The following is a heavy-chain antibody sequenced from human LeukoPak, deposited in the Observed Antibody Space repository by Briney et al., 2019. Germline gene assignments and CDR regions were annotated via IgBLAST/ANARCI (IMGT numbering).Heavy chain of an antibody. J-gene: IGHJ4*02. Sequence: VASVKVSCKASGGTFISYAISWVRQAPGQGLEWMGGIIPIFGTANYAQKFQGRVTITADESTSTAYMELSSLRSEDTAVYYCARDRYCSSTCCYHTGSDYWGQGTLVTVSS. CDR1: GGTFISYA. V-gene: IGHV1-69*13. CDR2: IIPIFGTA. CDR3: ARDRYCSSTCCYHTGSDY. D-gene: IGHD2-2*01.